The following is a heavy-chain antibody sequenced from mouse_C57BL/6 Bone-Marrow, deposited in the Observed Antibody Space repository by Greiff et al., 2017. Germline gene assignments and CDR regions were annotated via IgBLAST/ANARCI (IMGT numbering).Heavy chain of an antibody. Sequence: VQLQQSGAELVKPGASVKLSCKASGYTFTSYWMQWVKQRPGQGLEWIGEIDPSDSYTNYNQKFKGKATLTVDTSSSTAYMQLSSLTSEDSAVYYCARGGYWDDRYFDYWGQGTTLTVSS. J-gene: IGHJ2*01. CDR1: GYTFTSYW. CDR2: IDPSDSYT. D-gene: IGHD4-1*01. V-gene: IGHV1-50*01. CDR3: ARGGYWDDRYFDY.